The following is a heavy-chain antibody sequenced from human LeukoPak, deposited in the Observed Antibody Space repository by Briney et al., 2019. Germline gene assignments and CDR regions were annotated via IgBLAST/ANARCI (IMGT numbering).Heavy chain of an antibody. J-gene: IGHJ6*02. V-gene: IGHV3-43*02. CDR3: ATWAFYHGLDV. CDR1: GFTFGDYA. D-gene: IGHD2/OR15-2a*01. CDR2: IRADGGRT. Sequence: GGSLRLSCAASGFTFGDYAMHWVRQAPGKGLEWVSLIRADGGRTYYADSVNDRFTISRDNSKNSLYLQMNSLRTDDTALYYCATWAFYHGLDVWGQGSTVTVSS.